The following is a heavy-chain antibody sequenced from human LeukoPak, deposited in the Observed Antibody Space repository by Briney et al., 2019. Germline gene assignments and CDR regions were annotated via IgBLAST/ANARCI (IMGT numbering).Heavy chain of an antibody. V-gene: IGHV3-33*01. CDR3: ARSGYCSSTSCPKYYYYYMDV. Sequence: PGRSLRLSCAASGFTFSSYGMHWVRQAPGKGLEWVAVIWYDGSNKYYADSVKGRFTISRDNSKNTLYLQMNSLRAEDTAVYYCARSGYCSSTSCPKYYYYYMDVWGKGTTVTVSS. D-gene: IGHD2-2*01. J-gene: IGHJ6*03. CDR1: GFTFSSYG. CDR2: IWYDGSNK.